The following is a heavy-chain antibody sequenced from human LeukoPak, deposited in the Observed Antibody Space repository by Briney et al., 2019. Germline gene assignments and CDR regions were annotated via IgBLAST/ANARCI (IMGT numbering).Heavy chain of an antibody. CDR3: ARDQFGGQLALLDH. CDR2: ISYDGSNK. D-gene: IGHD6-6*01. Sequence: PGGSLRLSCAASGFTFSSYAMHWVRQAPGKGLEWVTAISYDGSNKYYADSVKGRFTISRDNSKNTLYLQMNSLRAEDTAVYYCARDQFGGQLALLDHWRQGTLVTVPS. J-gene: IGHJ4*02. V-gene: IGHV3-30-3*01. CDR1: GFTFSSYA.